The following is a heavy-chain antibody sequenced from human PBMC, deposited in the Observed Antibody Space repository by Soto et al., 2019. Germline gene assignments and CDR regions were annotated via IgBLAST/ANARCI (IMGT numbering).Heavy chain of an antibody. CDR2: TYYRSRWCN. CDR1: GDSVSSSSVT. Sequence: SQTLSLTCAISGDSVSSSSVTWNWIRQSPSRGLEWLGRTYYRSRWCNDYAESVKSRIIINPDTSKNQFSLHLNSVTPEDTAVYYCVRLIGNSWLDFWGQGTLVTVSS. V-gene: IGHV6-1*01. J-gene: IGHJ5*01. D-gene: IGHD1-26*01. CDR3: VRLIGNSWLDF.